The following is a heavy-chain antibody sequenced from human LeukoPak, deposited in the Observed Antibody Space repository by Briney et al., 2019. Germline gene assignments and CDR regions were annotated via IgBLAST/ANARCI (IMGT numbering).Heavy chain of an antibody. CDR2: IYYSGST. V-gene: IGHV4-59*01. Sequence: PSETLSLTCTVSGGSTSSYYWSWIRQPPGKGLEWIGYIYYSGSTNYNPSLKRRVTISVDTSKNQFSLKLSSVTAADTAVYYCARGGRVVAIPPNLWGRGTLVTVSS. CDR3: ARGGRVVAIPPNL. J-gene: IGHJ2*01. CDR1: GGSTSSYY. D-gene: IGHD6-19*01.